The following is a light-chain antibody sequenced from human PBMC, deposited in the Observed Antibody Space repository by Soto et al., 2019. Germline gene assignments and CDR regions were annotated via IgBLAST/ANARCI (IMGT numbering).Light chain of an antibody. Sequence: QAVVTQEPSLTVSPGGTVTLTCGSSTGAVATGHYAYWFHQKPGQAPRPLIYDTYNRFSWTPARFSGSLLGGKAALTLSGAQPEDEADYYCLLYSGGYVFVPGTKVTV. CDR3: LLYSGGYV. J-gene: IGLJ1*01. CDR1: TGAVATGHY. V-gene: IGLV7-46*01. CDR2: DTY.